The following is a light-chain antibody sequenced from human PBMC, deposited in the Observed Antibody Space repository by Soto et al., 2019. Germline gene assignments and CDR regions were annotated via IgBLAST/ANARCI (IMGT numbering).Light chain of an antibody. J-gene: IGLJ1*01. CDR3: ISYTSSSIPYV. CDR2: EVT. V-gene: IGLV2-14*01. CDR1: SSDVGAHNH. Sequence: QSALTQPASVSGSPGQSITISCTGTSSDVGAHNHVSWYQQHPGKAPKLTIYEVTNRPSGVSNRFSDSKSGNTASLTISGLQAEDEADYYCISYTSSSIPYVFGTGTKVTVL.